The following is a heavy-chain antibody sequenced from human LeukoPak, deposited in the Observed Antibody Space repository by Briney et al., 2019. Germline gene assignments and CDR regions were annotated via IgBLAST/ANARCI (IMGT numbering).Heavy chain of an antibody. D-gene: IGHD6-13*01. V-gene: IGHV3-30*02. Sequence: GGSLRLSCAASGFTFSSYGMHWVRQAPGKGLEWVAFIRYDGSNKYYADSVKGRFTISRDNSKNTLYLQMNSLRAEDTAVYYCAKDGSSWYQVGYYFDYWGQGTLVTVSS. CDR2: IRYDGSNK. J-gene: IGHJ4*02. CDR1: GFTFSSYG. CDR3: AKDGSSWYQVGYYFDY.